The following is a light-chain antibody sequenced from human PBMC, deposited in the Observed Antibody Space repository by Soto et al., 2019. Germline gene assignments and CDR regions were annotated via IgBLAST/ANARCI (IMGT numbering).Light chain of an antibody. CDR1: SSDFAAYNY. J-gene: IGLJ1*01. CDR3: RSYYSARI. CDR2: EVS. Sequence: QSVLTQPASVSGSPGQSIAISCTGSSSDFAAYNYVSWYQHHPGKAPKLMIYEVSNRPSGVSNRFSGSKSGNTASLTISGLQAEDEADYYCRSYYSARIFGNGTKVTVL. V-gene: IGLV2-14*01.